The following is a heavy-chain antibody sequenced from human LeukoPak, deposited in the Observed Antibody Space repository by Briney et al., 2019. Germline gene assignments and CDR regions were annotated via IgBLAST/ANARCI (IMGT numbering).Heavy chain of an antibody. J-gene: IGHJ4*02. CDR1: GITFEDYG. Sequence: GGPLRLSCAASGITFEDYGKTWLRQVPGKGLEWVGGINRKHGSTGYADSVRGRFTFSRDNARNSLYLQMERLRAEGTALYHCARGDGGDYWGQGTLVTVSS. D-gene: IGHD3-16*01. CDR2: INRKHGST. CDR3: ARGDGGDY. V-gene: IGHV3-20*01.